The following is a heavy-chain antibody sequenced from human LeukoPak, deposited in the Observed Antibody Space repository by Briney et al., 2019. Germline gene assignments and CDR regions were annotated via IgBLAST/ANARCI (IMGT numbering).Heavy chain of an antibody. J-gene: IGHJ3*02. V-gene: IGHV1-69*02. CDR3: ARAYCSSTSCLPDHDAFDI. D-gene: IGHD2-2*01. CDR1: GGTFSSYT. Sequence: AASVKVSCKASGGTFSSYTISWVRQAPGHGLEWMGRIIPILGIANYAQKFQGRVTITADKSTSTAYMELSSLRSEDTAAYYCARAYCSSTSCLPDHDAFDIWGQGTMVTVSS. CDR2: IIPILGIA.